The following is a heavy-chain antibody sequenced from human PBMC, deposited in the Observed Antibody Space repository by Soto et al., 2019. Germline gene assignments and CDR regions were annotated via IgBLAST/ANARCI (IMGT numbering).Heavy chain of an antibody. D-gene: IGHD2-2*01. Sequence: GGSLRLSCAASGFTFSSYGMHWVRQAPGKGLEWVAVVWYDGSNKYYADSVKGRFTISRDNSKNTLYLQMNSLRAEDTAVYYCARGYCSSTSCFNYGMDVWGQGTTVTVS. V-gene: IGHV3-33*01. CDR2: VWYDGSNK. CDR1: GFTFSSYG. CDR3: ARGYCSSTSCFNYGMDV. J-gene: IGHJ6*02.